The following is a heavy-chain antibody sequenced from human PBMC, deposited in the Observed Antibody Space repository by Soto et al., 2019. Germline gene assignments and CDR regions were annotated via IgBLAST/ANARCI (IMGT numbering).Heavy chain of an antibody. CDR3: AREPYHYDSSGYYDY. CDR2: IHHSGSN. D-gene: IGHD3-22*01. CDR1: GGSTTSGGYY. J-gene: IGHJ4*02. V-gene: IGHV4-31*03. Sequence: PSETLSLTCTVSGGSTTSGGYYWNWIRQPPGKGLEWIAYIHHSGSNYHNPSLKSRVTISVDTSKNQVSLKLSSVTAAGTAVYYCAREPYHYDSSGYYDYWGQGTLVTVSS.